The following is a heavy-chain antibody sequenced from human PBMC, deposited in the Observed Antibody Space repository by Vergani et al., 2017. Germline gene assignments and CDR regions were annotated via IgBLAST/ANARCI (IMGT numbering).Heavy chain of an antibody. CDR2: IYTSGST. V-gene: IGHV4-61*02. Sequence: QVQLQESGPGLVKPSQTLSLTCTVSGGSISSGSYYWSWIRQPAGKGLEWIGRIYTSGSTNYNPSLKSRVTISVDTSKYQFSLKLSSVTAADTAVYYCARARYDYVSERFDYWGQGTLVTVSS. J-gene: IGHJ4*02. CDR1: GGSISSGSYY. D-gene: IGHD3-16*01. CDR3: ARARYDYVSERFDY.